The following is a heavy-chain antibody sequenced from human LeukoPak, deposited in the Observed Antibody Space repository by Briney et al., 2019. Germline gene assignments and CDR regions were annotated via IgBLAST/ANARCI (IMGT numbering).Heavy chain of an antibody. V-gene: IGHV1-18*01. CDR2: ISAYNGNT. J-gene: IGHJ4*02. D-gene: IGHD6-13*01. Sequence: WASVKVSCKASGYTFTSYGISWVRQAPGQGLEWMGWISAYNGNTNYAQKLQGRVTMTTDTSTSTAYMELRSLRSDDTAVYYCARSRSIAAAGTFDYWGKGTLVTVSS. CDR1: GYTFTSYG. CDR3: ARSRSIAAAGTFDY.